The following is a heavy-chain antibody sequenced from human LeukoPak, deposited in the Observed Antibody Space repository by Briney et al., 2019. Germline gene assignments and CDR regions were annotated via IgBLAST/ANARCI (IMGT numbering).Heavy chain of an antibody. J-gene: IGHJ4*02. D-gene: IGHD5-24*01. Sequence: SGPTLVNPTQTLTLTCTFSGFSLNTRTVGVGWFRQPPGKALEWLAVIYGDDYKRYSPSLESRLTITKDTFNNQVVLTMTIMDPVDTATYFCVHRGGRDGYNFNCWGQGTLVTVSS. V-gene: IGHV2-5*02. CDR2: IYGDDYK. CDR3: VHRGGRDGYNFNC. CDR1: GFSLNTRTVG.